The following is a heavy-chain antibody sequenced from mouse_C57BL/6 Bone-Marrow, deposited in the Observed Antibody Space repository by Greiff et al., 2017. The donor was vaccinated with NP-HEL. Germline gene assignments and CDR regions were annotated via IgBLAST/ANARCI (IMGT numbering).Heavy chain of an antibody. D-gene: IGHD1-1*01. CDR1: GFTFSDYY. V-gene: IGHV5-16*01. Sequence: EVQLVESEGGLVQPGSSMKLSCTASGFTFSDYYMAWVRQVPEKGLEWVANINYDGSSTYYLDSLKSRFIISRDNAKNILYLQMSSLKSEDTATYYCARTFMTTVVDWYFDVWGTGTTVTVSS. CDR2: INYDGSST. J-gene: IGHJ1*03. CDR3: ARTFMTTVVDWYFDV.